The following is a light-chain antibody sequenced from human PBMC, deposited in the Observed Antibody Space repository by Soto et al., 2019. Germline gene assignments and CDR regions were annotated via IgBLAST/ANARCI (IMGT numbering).Light chain of an antibody. J-gene: IGKJ5*01. Sequence: DVVMTQSPLSLPVTLGQPASISCRSSQSLVYSDGNTYLNWFQQRPGQSPRRLIYKVSNRDSGVPDRFSGRGSGTEFTLKISRGEAEDVGVYYCMQGTHWPPITFGQGTRLEIK. CDR2: KVS. CDR3: MQGTHWPPIT. CDR1: QSLVYSDGNTY. V-gene: IGKV2-30*01.